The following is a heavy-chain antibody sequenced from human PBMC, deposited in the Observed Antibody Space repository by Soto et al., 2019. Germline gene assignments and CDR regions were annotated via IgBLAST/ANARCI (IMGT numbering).Heavy chain of an antibody. D-gene: IGHD1-26*01. CDR2: IGPESGAT. J-gene: IGHJ4*02. CDR3: GRGRSGQIVVFY. Sequence: ASVKVSCKASGYTFTGHYINWVRQAPEQGPEWMGEIGPESGATRYAQRFQGRVTMTRDMSITTVYMELNNLSPDDTAVYYCGRGRSGQIVVFYWGQGTPVTVSS. V-gene: IGHV1-2*02. CDR1: GYTFTGHY.